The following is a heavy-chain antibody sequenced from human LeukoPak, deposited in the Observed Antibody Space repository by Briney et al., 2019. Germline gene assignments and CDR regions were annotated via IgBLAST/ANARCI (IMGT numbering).Heavy chain of an antibody. J-gene: IGHJ2*01. CDR2: IYYSGST. CDR1: GGSISSGGYY. D-gene: IGHD6-19*01. CDR3: ARARIAVAGTHWYFDL. Sequence: SQTLSLTCTVSGGSISSGGYYWSWIRQHPGKGLEWIGYIYYSGSTYYNPSLKSRVTISVDTSKNQFSLKLSSVTVADTAVYYCARARIAVAGTHWYFDLWGRGTLVTVSS. V-gene: IGHV4-31*03.